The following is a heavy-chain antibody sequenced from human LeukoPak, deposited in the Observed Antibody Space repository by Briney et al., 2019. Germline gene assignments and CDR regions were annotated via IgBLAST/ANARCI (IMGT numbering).Heavy chain of an antibody. D-gene: IGHD3-22*01. V-gene: IGHV4-34*01. CDR3: ARGDYYDSSGYYETYYFDY. Sequence: SETLSLTCAVYGGSFSGYYWSWIRQPPGKGLEWIGEINHSGSTNYNPSLKSRVTISVDTSKNQFSLKLSSVTAADTAVYYCARGDYYDSSGYYETYYFDYWSQGTLVTVSS. CDR2: INHSGST. J-gene: IGHJ4*02. CDR1: GGSFSGYY.